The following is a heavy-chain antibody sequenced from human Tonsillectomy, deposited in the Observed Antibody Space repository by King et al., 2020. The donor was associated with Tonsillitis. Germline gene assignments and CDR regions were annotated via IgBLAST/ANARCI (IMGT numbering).Heavy chain of an antibody. CDR1: GGSVSDYY. V-gene: IGHV4-59*02. J-gene: IGHJ4*02. CDR2: THHSGST. CDR3: AMDTTTWIRYDY. Sequence: QLQESGPGLVKSSETLSLTCTVSGGSVSDYYWGWIRQPPGKGLEWIGYTHHSGSTNYNPSLKSLVTISLDTSKNQFSLILNSVTAADTAVYYCAMDTTTWIRYDYWGQGTLVTVSS. D-gene: IGHD5-12*01.